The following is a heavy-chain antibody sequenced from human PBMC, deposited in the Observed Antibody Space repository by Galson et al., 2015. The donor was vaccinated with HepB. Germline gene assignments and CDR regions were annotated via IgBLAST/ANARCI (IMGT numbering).Heavy chain of an antibody. CDR3: ARDQGDDYVNYYYYHGMDV. D-gene: IGHD4-17*01. CDR1: GFTVSSNY. Sequence: SLRLSCAASGFTVSSNYMSWVRQAPGKGLEWVSVIDSGGRTHYADSVKGRFTISRDNSKNTLYFQVNSLRAEDTAVYYCARDQGDDYVNYYYYHGMDVWGQGTTVTVSS. J-gene: IGHJ6*02. V-gene: IGHV3-66*02. CDR2: IDSGGRT.